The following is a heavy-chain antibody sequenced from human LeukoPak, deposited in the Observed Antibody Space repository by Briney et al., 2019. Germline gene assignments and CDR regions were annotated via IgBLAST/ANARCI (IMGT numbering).Heavy chain of an antibody. V-gene: IGHV1-69*06. D-gene: IGHD4-17*01. CDR1: GVTFSSYA. CDR2: IIPIFGTA. Sequence: ASVKVSCKASGVTFSSYAISWVRQAPGQGLEWMGGIIPIFGTANYAQKFQGRVTITADKSTSTAYMELSSLRSEDTAVYYCARDLYGDYGDDYWGQGTLFTVSS. CDR3: ARDLYGDYGDDY. J-gene: IGHJ4*02.